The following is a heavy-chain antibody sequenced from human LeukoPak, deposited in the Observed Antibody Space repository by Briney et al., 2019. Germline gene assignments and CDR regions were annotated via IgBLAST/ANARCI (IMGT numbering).Heavy chain of an antibody. J-gene: IGHJ6*03. D-gene: IGHD1-7*01. V-gene: IGHV1-18*01. Sequence: VTVTFKCSGYTFTSYGISWVRQPPAQGLERVGWISAYNGNTNNAQKLQGRVTMTTATATSTAYMELRSLRSDDTAVYYCAKVGELLYYYYYMDVWGKGTTVTASS. CDR3: AKVGELLYYYYYMDV. CDR1: GYTFTSYG. CDR2: ISAYNGNT.